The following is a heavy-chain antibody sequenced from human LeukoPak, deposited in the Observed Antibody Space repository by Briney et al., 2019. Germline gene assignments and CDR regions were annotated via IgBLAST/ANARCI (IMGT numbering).Heavy chain of an antibody. Sequence: GGSLRLSCATSGFTFSNYWMSWFRQAPGKGLEWVAIIKQDGSEQYFVDSVKGRFTISRDNAKKSLYLQMNSLRAEDTAVYYCARGREDYDILTGYSSSDFFDYWGQGTLVTVSS. V-gene: IGHV3-7*01. J-gene: IGHJ4*02. CDR2: IKQDGSEQ. CDR3: ARGREDYDILTGYSSSDFFDY. CDR1: GFTFSNYW. D-gene: IGHD3-9*01.